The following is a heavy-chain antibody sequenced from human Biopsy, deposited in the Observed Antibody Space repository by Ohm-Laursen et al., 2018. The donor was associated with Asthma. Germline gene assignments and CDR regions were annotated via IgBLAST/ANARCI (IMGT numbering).Heavy chain of an antibody. Sequence: SLRLSCAASGFTFSGYALHWVRQAPGRGLEWVAVISYDGGNKYYGDSVKGRFTISRDNSKNTLYLQMNSLRAEDTAVYFCARHQEAASYHYDGSIAYWGQGIPVTVSS. CDR2: ISYDGGNK. V-gene: IGHV3-30*03. CDR1: GFTFSGYA. J-gene: IGHJ4*02. CDR3: ARHQEAASYHYDGSIAY. D-gene: IGHD3-22*01.